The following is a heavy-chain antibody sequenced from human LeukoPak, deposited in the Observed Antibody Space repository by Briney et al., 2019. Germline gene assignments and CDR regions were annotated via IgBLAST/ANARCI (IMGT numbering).Heavy chain of an antibody. CDR2: INAANGST. D-gene: IGHD4-17*01. CDR1: GYSFTDYA. J-gene: IGHJ6*02. V-gene: IGHV1-3*01. CDR3: ATYYGDYAPTNYGMDV. Sequence: ASVKVSCKASGYSFTDYAMHWVRQAPGQRLEWMGWINAANGSTKYSQKFQGRVTMTRDTSTSTVYMELSSLRSEDTAVYYCATYYGDYAPTNYGMDVWGQGTTVTVSS.